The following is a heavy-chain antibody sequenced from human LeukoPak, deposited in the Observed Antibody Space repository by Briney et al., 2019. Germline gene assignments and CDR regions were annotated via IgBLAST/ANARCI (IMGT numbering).Heavy chain of an antibody. D-gene: IGHD5-18*01. CDR1: GFTFSSYS. CDR3: AFSTAMAYFFDY. CDR2: ISHDSSNK. Sequence: PGGSLRLSCAASGFTFSSYSMHWVRQAPGKGLEWVAVISHDSSNKFYTGSVRGRFSISRDNSKNTLYLQMNSLRAEDTAVYYCAFSTAMAYFFDYWGQGTLVTVSS. J-gene: IGHJ4*02. V-gene: IGHV3-30-3*01.